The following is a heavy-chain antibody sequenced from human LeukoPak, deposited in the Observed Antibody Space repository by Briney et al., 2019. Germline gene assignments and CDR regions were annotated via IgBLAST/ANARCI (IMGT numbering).Heavy chain of an antibody. CDR3: ARDYGSGYDY. Sequence: SETLSLTCTVSGGSISSGGYYWSWIRQHPGKGLEWIGYIYYSGSTYYNPSLKSRVTISVDTSKNQFSLKLSSVTAADTAVHYCARDYGSGYDYWGQGTLVTVSS. J-gene: IGHJ4*02. V-gene: IGHV4-31*03. D-gene: IGHD5-12*01. CDR1: GGSISSGGYY. CDR2: IYYSGST.